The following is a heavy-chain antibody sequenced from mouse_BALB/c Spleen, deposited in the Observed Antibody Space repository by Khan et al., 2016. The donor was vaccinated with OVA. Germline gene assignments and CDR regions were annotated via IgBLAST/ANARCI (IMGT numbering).Heavy chain of an antibody. CDR3: AKFTPDYYSMDY. J-gene: IGHJ4*01. CDR1: GFSLPNYG. V-gene: IGHV2-3*01. D-gene: IGHD1-1*01. Sequence: VQLQESGPGLVAPSQSLSITCTVSGFSLPNYGVNWVRQPPGKGLEWLGVMWGDGSTNFHSALKSRLIISKDNSQSQVFFELNSLQTDDTATYYCAKFTPDYYSMDYWGQGTSVTVSS. CDR2: MWGDGST.